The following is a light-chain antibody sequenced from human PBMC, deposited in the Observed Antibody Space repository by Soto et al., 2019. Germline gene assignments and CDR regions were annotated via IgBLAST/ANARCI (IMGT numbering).Light chain of an antibody. V-gene: IGLV1-36*01. CDR2: YDD. CDR1: SSNIGNNA. Sequence: QSVLTQPPSVSGAPRQRVTISCSGSSSNIGNNAVNWYQQLPGKAPKLLIYYDDLLPSGVSDRFSGSKSGTSASLAISGLQSEDEADYYCAAWDDSPNAYVFGTGTKVTVL. CDR3: AAWDDSPNAYV. J-gene: IGLJ1*01.